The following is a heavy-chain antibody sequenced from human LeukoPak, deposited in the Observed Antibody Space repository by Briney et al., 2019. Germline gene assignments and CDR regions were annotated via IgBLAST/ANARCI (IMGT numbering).Heavy chain of an antibody. J-gene: IGHJ6*02. CDR2: IYYSGST. CDR1: GGSISSGGYY. V-gene: IGHV4-31*03. D-gene: IGHD3-22*01. Sequence: SETLSLTCTVSGGSISSGGYYWSWIRQHPGKGLEWIGYIYYSGSTYYNPSLKSRVTISVDTSKNQFSLKLSSVTTADTAVYYCALLIVVVTPSYYYYYGMDVWGQGTTVTVSS. CDR3: ALLIVVVTPSYYYYYGMDV.